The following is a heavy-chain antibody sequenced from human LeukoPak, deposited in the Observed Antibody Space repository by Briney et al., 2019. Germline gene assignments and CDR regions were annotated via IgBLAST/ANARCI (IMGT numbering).Heavy chain of an antibody. V-gene: IGHV3-30-3*01. CDR1: GFTFSSYW. CDR2: ISYDGSNK. Sequence: GGSLRLSCAASGFTFSSYWMHWVRQAPGKGLEWVAVISYDGSNKYYADSVKGRFTISRDNFKNTLYLQMNSLRAEDTAMYYCARSRAAASYFDYWGQGTLVTVSS. D-gene: IGHD6-25*01. J-gene: IGHJ4*02. CDR3: ARSRAAASYFDY.